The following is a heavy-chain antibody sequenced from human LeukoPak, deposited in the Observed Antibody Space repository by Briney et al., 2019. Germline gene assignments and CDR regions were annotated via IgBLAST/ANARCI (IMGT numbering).Heavy chain of an antibody. CDR3: ANSRRSATVTPEYYGMDV. CDR1: GGSISSSSYY. J-gene: IGHJ6*02. CDR2: INYSGST. Sequence: PSETLSLTCTVSGGSISSSSYYWGWIRQPPGKGLEWIGSINYSGSTYYNPSLKSRVTISVDTSKNQLSLKLISVTAADAAVYYCANSRRSATVTPEYYGMDVWGQGTTVTVSS. V-gene: IGHV4-39*07. D-gene: IGHD4-17*01.